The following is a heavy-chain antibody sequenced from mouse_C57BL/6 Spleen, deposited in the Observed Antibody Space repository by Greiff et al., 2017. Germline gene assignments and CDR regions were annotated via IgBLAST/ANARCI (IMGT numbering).Heavy chain of an antibody. J-gene: IGHJ4*01. CDR2: INPSNGGT. V-gene: IGHV1-53*01. Sequence: QVQLQQSGTELVKPGASVKLSCKASGYTFTSYWMHWVKQRPGQGLEWIGNINPSNGGTNYNEKFKSKATLTVDKSSSTAYMQLSSLTSEDSAVYYCARSTGGYDGGDYYAMDYWGQGTSVTVSS. CDR1: GYTFTSYW. CDR3: ARSTGGYDGGDYYAMDY. D-gene: IGHD2-2*01.